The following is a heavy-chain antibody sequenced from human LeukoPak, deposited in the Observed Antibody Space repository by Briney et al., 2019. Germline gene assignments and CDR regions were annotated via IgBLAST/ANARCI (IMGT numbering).Heavy chain of an antibody. Sequence: GGSLRLSCTASGFTFSSYGMHWVRQAPGKGLEYVSGISNKGGSTYYADSVKGRFTISRNNSKNTLHLQMSSLRADDTAVYYCVKSGTWADFDSWGQGTLVTVSS. CDR2: ISNKGGST. J-gene: IGHJ4*02. CDR3: VKSGTWADFDS. D-gene: IGHD1-26*01. V-gene: IGHV3-64D*09. CDR1: GFTFSSYG.